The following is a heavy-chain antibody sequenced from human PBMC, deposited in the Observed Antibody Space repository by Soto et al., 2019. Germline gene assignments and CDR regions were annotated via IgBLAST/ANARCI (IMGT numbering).Heavy chain of an antibody. CDR1: GFTFSNYA. Sequence: GGSLRLSCAASGFTFSNYAMNWVRQAPGKGLEWVSAISYSFSDGNTHYADSVKGRFTISRDNDKNTVFLEMNSLRAEDTAVYYCAKVFSPERGNYFDYWGQGTLVTVSS. D-gene: IGHD1-1*01. CDR2: ISYSFSDGNT. CDR3: AKVFSPERGNYFDY. V-gene: IGHV3-23*01. J-gene: IGHJ4*02.